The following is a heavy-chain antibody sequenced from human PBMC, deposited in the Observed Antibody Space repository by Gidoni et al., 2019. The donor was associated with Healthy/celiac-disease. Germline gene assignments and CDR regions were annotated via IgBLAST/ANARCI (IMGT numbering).Heavy chain of an antibody. Sequence: QVQLVESGGGVVQPGRSLRLSCAASGFTFSSYGMHWVRQAPGKGLEWVAVIWYDGSNKYYADSVKGRFTISRDNSKNTLYLQMNSLRAEDTAVYYCARRFRDSNGIWEQSPFDYWGQGTLVTVSS. CDR3: ARRFRDSNGIWEQSPFDY. V-gene: IGHV3-33*01. CDR1: GFTFSSYG. CDR2: IWYDGSNK. D-gene: IGHD1-26*01. J-gene: IGHJ4*02.